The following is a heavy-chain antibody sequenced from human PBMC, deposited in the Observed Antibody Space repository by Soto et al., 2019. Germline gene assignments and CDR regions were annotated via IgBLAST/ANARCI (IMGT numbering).Heavy chain of an antibody. V-gene: IGHV4-34*01. CDR1: GGSFSGYY. Sequence: SETLSLTCAVYGGSFSGYYWSCIRQPPGKGLEWIGEINHSGSTNYNPSLKSRVTISVDTSKNQFSLKLSSVTAADTAAYYCAKELSSSDAYWGQGTLVTVSS. D-gene: IGHD6-6*01. CDR2: INHSGST. J-gene: IGHJ4*02. CDR3: AKELSSSDAY.